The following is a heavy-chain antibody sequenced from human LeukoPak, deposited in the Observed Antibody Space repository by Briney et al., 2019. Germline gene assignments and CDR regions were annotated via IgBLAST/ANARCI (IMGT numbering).Heavy chain of an antibody. V-gene: IGHV3-7*01. CDR2: IKGDGSEK. Sequence: GGSLRLSCVASGFTFSNYWMSWVRQAPGKGLEWVANIKGDGSEKNYVASVKGRFSISRDNAKNSLYLQMNSLRAEDTAVYYCASVGGSAFDIWGQGTMVTVSS. J-gene: IGHJ3*02. CDR1: GFTFSNYW. CDR3: ASVGGSAFDI. D-gene: IGHD3-16*01.